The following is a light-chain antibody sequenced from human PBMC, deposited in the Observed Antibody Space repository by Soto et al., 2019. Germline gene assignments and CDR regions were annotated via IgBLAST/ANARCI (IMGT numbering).Light chain of an antibody. J-gene: IGKJ1*01. Sequence: ETVMTQSPATLSVSPGGRATLYCRASQSVRSYLAWYQQKPGQAPRLLIYGASTRATGIPARFGGSGSGTEFTLTISSLQSEDFAVYYCQQHNNWPLSFGQGTKVDIK. CDR1: QSVRSY. CDR2: GAS. CDR3: QQHNNWPLS. V-gene: IGKV3D-15*01.